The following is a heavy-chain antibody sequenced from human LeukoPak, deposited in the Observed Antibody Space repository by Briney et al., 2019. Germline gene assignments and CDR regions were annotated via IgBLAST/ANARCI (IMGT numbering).Heavy chain of an antibody. J-gene: IGHJ3*02. CDR2: IKENGNEK. Sequence: GGSLRLSCAASGFAFSTYYMTWVRQAPGRGLEWVANIKENGNEKNYADSVKGRFTISRDNAKNSVHLQMNILRAEDTAVYYCARDRTYFYDSSGPFYDAYDIRGHGTMVTVSS. V-gene: IGHV3-7*05. CDR1: GFAFSTYY. CDR3: ARDRTYFYDSSGPFYDAYDI. D-gene: IGHD3-22*01.